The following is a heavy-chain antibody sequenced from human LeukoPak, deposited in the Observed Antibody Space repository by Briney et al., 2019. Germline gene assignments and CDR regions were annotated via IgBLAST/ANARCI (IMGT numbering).Heavy chain of an antibody. D-gene: IGHD2-15*01. CDR2: INHSGST. CDR3: ARRFQGVGLNYYYYYMDV. CDR1: DGSFSGYY. J-gene: IGHJ6*03. Sequence: SETLSLTCAVYDGSFSGYYWSWIRQPPGKGLEWIGEINHSGSTNYNPSLKSRVTISVDTSKNQFSLKLSSVTAADTAVYYCARRFQGVGLNYYYYYMDVWGKGTTVTVSS. V-gene: IGHV4-34*01.